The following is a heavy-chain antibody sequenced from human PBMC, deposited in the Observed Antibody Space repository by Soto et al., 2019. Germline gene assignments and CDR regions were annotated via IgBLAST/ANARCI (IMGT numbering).Heavy chain of an antibody. CDR1: GGTFSSYA. Sequence: QVQLVQSGAEVKKPGSSVKVSCKASGGTFSSYAISWVRQAPGQGLEWMGGIIPIFGTANYAQKFQGRVTITADESTSTDYMELSSLRSEDTAVYYCARTVVTPRGWYFDLWGRGTLVTVSS. V-gene: IGHV1-69*12. D-gene: IGHD2-21*02. CDR3: ARTVVTPRGWYFDL. CDR2: IIPIFGTA. J-gene: IGHJ2*01.